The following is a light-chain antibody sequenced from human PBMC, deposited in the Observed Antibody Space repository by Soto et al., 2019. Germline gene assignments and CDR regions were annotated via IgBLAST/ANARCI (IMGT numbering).Light chain of an antibody. V-gene: IGKV1-39*01. CDR2: RTS. Sequence: DLQMTQSPSSLSASIGDRVTITCRASQATPSDVSWYRHKPGRAPELLIYRTSKLQSGVPSRFSGSGSGTVFTLIISSLQREDSATYFCHQTYNRFWAFGQGTKVDIK. J-gene: IGKJ1*01. CDR1: QATPSD. CDR3: HQTYNRFWA.